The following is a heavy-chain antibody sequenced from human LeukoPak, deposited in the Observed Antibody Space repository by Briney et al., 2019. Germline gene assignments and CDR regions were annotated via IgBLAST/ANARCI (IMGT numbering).Heavy chain of an antibody. V-gene: IGHV1-2*02. CDR1: GYTFSGYY. D-gene: IGHD2-2*01. J-gene: IGHJ6*03. CDR3: SRGEACTSTRCLYYYCMDV. Sequence: ASVKVSCKPSGYTFSGYYIHWVRQAPGQGLEWMGWINPNSGGINYAQKFQGRVTMTRDTSISTAYMELSTLGSDDTAVYYCSRGEACTSTRCLYYYCMDVWGKGTTVTVSS. CDR2: INPNSGGI.